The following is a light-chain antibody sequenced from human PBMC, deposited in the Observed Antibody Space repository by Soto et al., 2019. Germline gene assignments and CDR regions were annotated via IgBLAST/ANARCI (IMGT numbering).Light chain of an antibody. J-gene: IGKJ4*01. Sequence: DIQMTQSPSTLSASVGDRVTITCRASQSISSWLAWYQQKPGKAPKLLIFQASSLKSGVPSRFSGSGSATEYTITIGSLQPDDFATYYCEDYSSSSGLTFGGGTKVEIK. V-gene: IGKV1-5*03. CDR1: QSISSW. CDR2: QAS. CDR3: EDYSSSSGLT.